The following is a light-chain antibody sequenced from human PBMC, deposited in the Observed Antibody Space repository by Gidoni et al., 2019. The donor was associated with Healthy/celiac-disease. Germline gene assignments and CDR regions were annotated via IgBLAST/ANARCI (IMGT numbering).Light chain of an antibody. V-gene: IGKV3-15*01. Sequence: EIVMTQSPATLSVSPGERATLSCRASQSVSSNLAWYQQNPGQAPRLLIYGASTRATGIPARFSGSGSGTEFTLTISSLQSEDFAVYYCQQYNNWPQVFTFGPGTKVDIK. J-gene: IGKJ3*01. CDR2: GAS. CDR1: QSVSSN. CDR3: QQYNNWPQVFT.